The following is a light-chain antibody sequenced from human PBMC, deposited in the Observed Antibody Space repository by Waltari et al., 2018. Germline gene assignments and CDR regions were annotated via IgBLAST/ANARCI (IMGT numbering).Light chain of an antibody. CDR1: SSDVGGYDY. V-gene: IGLV2-11*01. J-gene: IGLJ1*01. CDR2: DVS. CDR3: CSSAGSNTYV. Sequence: QSALTQPRSVSGSPGQSVTISCTGTSSDVGGYDYVSWYQQHPGKAPKLVIYDVSDRPSGVPDRFSGSKSGNAASLTISGLQAEDEADYYCCSSAGSNTYVFGTGTKVTVL.